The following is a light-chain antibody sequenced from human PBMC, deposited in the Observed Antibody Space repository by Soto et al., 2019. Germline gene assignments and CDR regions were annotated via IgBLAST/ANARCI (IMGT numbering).Light chain of an antibody. V-gene: IGKV3-20*01. CDR2: GAS. CDR1: QSVSSSY. Sequence: EIVLTQSPGTLSLSPGERATLSCRASQSVSSSYLAWYQQKPGQAPRLLIYGASSRATGIPDRFSASGSGTDFTLTISRLEPEDFAVYYCQQYGSLSWTFGQGTRVEIK. J-gene: IGKJ1*01. CDR3: QQYGSLSWT.